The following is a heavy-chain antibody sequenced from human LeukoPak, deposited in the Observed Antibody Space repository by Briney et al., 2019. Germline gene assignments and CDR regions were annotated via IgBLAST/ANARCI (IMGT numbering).Heavy chain of an antibody. J-gene: IGHJ5*02. D-gene: IGHD3-10*01. CDR1: GYIFSDYA. V-gene: IGHV1-3*01. Sequence: ASVKVSCKASGYIFSDYAIHWVRQAPGQGLEWMGWINAGNGKTKYSQKFQGRVTITRDTSAGTAYMELSGLRSEDTAVYYCARDTWADYYRVLYNWFDPWGQGTLVTVSS. CDR2: INAGNGKT. CDR3: ARDTWADYYRVLYNWFDP.